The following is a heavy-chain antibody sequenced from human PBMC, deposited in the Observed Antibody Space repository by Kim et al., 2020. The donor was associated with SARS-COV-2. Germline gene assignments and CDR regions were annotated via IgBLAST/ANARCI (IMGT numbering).Heavy chain of an antibody. CDR3: ARVGYSSSSVWFDP. CDR2: IYSGGST. D-gene: IGHD6-6*01. Sequence: GGSLRLSCAASGFTVSSNYMSWVRQAPGKGLEWVSVIYSGGSTYYADSVKGRFTISRHNSKNTLYLQMNSLRAEDTAVYYCARVGYSSSSVWFDPWGQGTLVTVSS. V-gene: IGHV3-53*04. J-gene: IGHJ5*02. CDR1: GFTVSSNY.